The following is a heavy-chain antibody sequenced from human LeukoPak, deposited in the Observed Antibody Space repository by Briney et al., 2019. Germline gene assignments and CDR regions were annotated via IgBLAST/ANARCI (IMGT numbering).Heavy chain of an antibody. CDR2: INHSGST. J-gene: IGHJ4*02. CDR1: GGSFSGYY. Sequence: PSETLSLTCAVYGGSFSGYYWSWIRQPPEKGLEWIGEINHSGSTNYNPSLKSRVTISVDTSKNQFSLKLSSVTAADTAVYYCAARSSLNPNDYWGQGTLVTVSS. V-gene: IGHV4-34*01. CDR3: AARSSLNPNDY. D-gene: IGHD2-2*01.